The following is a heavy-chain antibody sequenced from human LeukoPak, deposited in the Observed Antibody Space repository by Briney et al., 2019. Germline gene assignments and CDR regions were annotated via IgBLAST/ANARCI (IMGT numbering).Heavy chain of an antibody. Sequence: PGGSLRLSCAASGFTFSSYSMNWVRQAPGKGLEWVSGVSWNSGSIGYADSVKGRFTISRDNAKNSLYLQMNSLRAEDTALYYRAKTDWNDLMFDYWGQGTLVTVSS. D-gene: IGHD1-1*01. CDR2: VSWNSGSI. CDR3: AKTDWNDLMFDY. V-gene: IGHV3-9*01. J-gene: IGHJ4*02. CDR1: GFTFSSYS.